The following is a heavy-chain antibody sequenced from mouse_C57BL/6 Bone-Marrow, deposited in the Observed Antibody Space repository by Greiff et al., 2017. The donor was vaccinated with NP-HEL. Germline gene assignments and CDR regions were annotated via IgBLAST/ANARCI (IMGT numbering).Heavy chain of an antibody. J-gene: IGHJ3*01. D-gene: IGHD2-3*01. CDR1: GYTFTSYW. V-gene: IGHV1-55*01. Sequence: QVQMQQPGAELVKPGASVKMSCKASGYTFTSYWITWVKQRPGQGLEWIGDIYPGSGSTNYNEKFKSKATLTVDTSSSTAYMQLSSLTSEDSAVYYCARWGYYFAWFAYWGQGTLVTVSA. CDR2: IYPGSGST. CDR3: ARWGYYFAWFAY.